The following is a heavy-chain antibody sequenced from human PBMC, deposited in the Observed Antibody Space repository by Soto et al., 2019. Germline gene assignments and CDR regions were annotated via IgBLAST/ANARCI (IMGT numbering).Heavy chain of an antibody. CDR2: IYYSGST. V-gene: IGHV4-59*01. J-gene: IGHJ5*01. CDR3: ARVDFSSGYQGDDNWFDS. CDR1: GGSISSYY. D-gene: IGHD3-22*01. Sequence: SETLSLTCTVSGGSISSYYWSWIRQPPGKGLEWIGYIYYSGSTNYNPSLKSRVTISVDTSKNQFSLKLSSVTAADTAVYYCARVDFSSGYQGDDNWFDSRGQAPPVTVS.